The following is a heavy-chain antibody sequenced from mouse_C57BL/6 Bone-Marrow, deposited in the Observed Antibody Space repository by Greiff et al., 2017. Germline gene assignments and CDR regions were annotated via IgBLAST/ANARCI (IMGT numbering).Heavy chain of an antibody. CDR1: GFNFKNTY. J-gene: IGHJ1*03. Sequence: VQLQQSVAELVRPGASVKLSCTASGFNFKNTYMHWVKQRPEQGLEWIGRIDPANGNTKYAPKFQGKATITADTSSNTAYLQLSSLTSEDTAIYYCGRGWYFDVWGTGTTVTVSS. CDR2: IDPANGNT. CDR3: GRGWYFDV. V-gene: IGHV14-3*01.